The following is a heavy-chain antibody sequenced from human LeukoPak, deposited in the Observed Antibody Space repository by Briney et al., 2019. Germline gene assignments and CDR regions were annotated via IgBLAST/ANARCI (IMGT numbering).Heavy chain of an antibody. CDR1: GFSFSSYW. D-gene: IGHD1-7*01. Sequence: GGSLRLSCEGSGFSFSSYWMTWVRQSPGKGPEWVANIKQDESERYTVDSVKGRFTISRDNAKNSVYLHMNSLRAEDTAVYYCAKDRACGQWNCQGSDYWGQGTLVTVSS. CDR3: AKDRACGQWNCQGSDY. V-gene: IGHV3-7*01. J-gene: IGHJ4*02. CDR2: IKQDESER.